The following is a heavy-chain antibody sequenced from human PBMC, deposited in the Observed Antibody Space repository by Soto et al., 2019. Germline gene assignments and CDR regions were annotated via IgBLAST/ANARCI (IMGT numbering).Heavy chain of an antibody. D-gene: IGHD6-13*01. CDR2: ISYDGSNK. CDR3: ARSEFSSWFPYDC. V-gene: IGHV3-30-3*01. J-gene: IGHJ4*02. CDR1: GFTFSSYA. Sequence: QVQLVESGGGVVQPGRSLRLSCAASGFTFSSYAMHWVRQAPGKGLEWVAVISYDGSNKYYADSVKGRFTISRDNSKNTLYLQMNSLRAEDTAVYYCARSEFSSWFPYDCWGQGTLVTVSS.